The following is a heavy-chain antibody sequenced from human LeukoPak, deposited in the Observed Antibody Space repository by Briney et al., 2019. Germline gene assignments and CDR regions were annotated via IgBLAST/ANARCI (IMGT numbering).Heavy chain of an antibody. CDR2: ISDRGDST. J-gene: IGHJ4*02. V-gene: IGHV3-23*01. CDR3: AKDTTYTSAWND. CDR1: GFTFSSYA. D-gene: IGHD6-19*01. Sequence: GGSLRLSCAASGFTFSSYALTWVRQAPGKGLEWVSGISDRGDSTYYADSVKGRFTISRDNSKNTLYLQMNSLRAEDTAVYYCAKDTTYTSAWNDWGQGTLVTVSS.